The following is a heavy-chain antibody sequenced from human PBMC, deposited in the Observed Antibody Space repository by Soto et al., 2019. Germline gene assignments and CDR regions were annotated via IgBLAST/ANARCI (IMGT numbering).Heavy chain of an antibody. V-gene: IGHV3-30*18. J-gene: IGHJ4*02. CDR1: GFTFFSYG. CDR3: AKDRAGDIYVAARSGLDY. D-gene: IGHD3-3*01. Sequence: LSCAASGFTFFSYGMHWVRQAPGKGLEWVAVISYDGSNKYYGDSVKGRFTISRDNSKNTLYLQMNSLRADDTAVYYCAKDRAGDIYVAARSGLDYWGQGTLVTVSS. CDR2: ISYDGSNK.